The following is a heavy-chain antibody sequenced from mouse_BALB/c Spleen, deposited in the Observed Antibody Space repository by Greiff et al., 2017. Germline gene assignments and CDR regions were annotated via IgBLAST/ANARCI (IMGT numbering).Heavy chain of an antibody. CDR2: INPSSGYT. J-gene: IGHJ4*01. CDR3: ARPSSYYGSSRYAMDY. CDR1: GYTFTSYT. V-gene: IGHV1-4*02. D-gene: IGHD1-1*01. Sequence: QVQLQQSAAELARPGASVKMSCKASGYTFTSYTMHWVKQRPGQGLEWIGYINPSSGYTEYNQKFKDKTTLTADKSSSTAYMQLSSLTSEDSAVYYCARPSSYYGSSRYAMDYWGQGTSVTVSS.